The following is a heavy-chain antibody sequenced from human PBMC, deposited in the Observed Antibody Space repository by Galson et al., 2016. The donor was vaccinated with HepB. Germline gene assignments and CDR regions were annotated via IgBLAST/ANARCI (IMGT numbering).Heavy chain of an antibody. CDR1: GDSISSHY. CDR3: AREGCSGGSCYSGYNWFDP. V-gene: IGHV4-4*07. J-gene: IGHJ5*02. Sequence: SETLSLTCTVSGDSISSHYWSWIRQPAGKGLEWIGRIYTSGSTPYNPSLKSRVTMSVDTSRNQFSLKLTSVTAADTAVYYCAREGCSGGSCYSGYNWFDPWGQGTLVTVSS. D-gene: IGHD2-15*01. CDR2: IYTSGST.